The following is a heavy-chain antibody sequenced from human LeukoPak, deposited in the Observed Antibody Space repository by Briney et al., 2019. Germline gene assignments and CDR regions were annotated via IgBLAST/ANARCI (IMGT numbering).Heavy chain of an antibody. CDR2: IYYSGST. V-gene: IGHV4-59*01. J-gene: IGHJ4*02. CDR3: ARVTTVAGSDYFDY. Sequence: SETLSLTCTVSGGSINGYYWNWIRQPPGKGLEWIGYIYYSGSTNYDPSLKSRVTISVDTSKNHFSLKLSSVTAADTAVYYCARVTTVAGSDYFDYWGQGTPVTVSS. D-gene: IGHD6-19*01. CDR1: GGSINGYY.